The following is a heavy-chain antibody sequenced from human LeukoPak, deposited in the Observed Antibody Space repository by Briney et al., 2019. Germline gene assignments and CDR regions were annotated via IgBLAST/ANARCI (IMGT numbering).Heavy chain of an antibody. CDR2: LFYSGST. D-gene: IGHD3-10*01. Sequence: PSETLSLTCTVSGGSISSYYWSWIRQPPGKGLEWIAYLFYSGSTDYNPSLESRVIISVDTSKNQFSLKLRSVTAADTAVYYCATVAVIRGVTYFDYWGQGTLVTVSS. V-gene: IGHV4-59*01. CDR3: ATVAVIRGVTYFDY. J-gene: IGHJ4*02. CDR1: GGSISSYY.